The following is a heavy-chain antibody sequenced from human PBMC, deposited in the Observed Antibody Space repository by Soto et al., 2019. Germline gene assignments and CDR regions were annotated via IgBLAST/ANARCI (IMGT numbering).Heavy chain of an antibody. Sequence: QVQLQESGPGRVKPSGTLSLTCGVFGGSISNSNWWTWVRQPPGKGLQWIGEIYHSGSTNYNSSLMSRVTISLDKVNNQFSLKLTSVTATDTTVYYSAQRPIVGAAIWGQGTLVTVSS. CDR2: IYHSGST. CDR1: GGSISNSNW. J-gene: IGHJ4*02. CDR3: AQRPIVGAAI. D-gene: IGHD1-26*01. V-gene: IGHV4-4*02.